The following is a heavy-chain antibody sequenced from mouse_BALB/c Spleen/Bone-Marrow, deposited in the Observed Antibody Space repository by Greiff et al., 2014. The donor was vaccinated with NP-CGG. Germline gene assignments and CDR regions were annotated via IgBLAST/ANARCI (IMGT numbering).Heavy chain of an antibody. Sequence: EVKVVESGPELVKPGASVKVSCKASGYSFTDYNMSWVKQSHGKSLEWIGYIDLYNGGTSYNQKFKGKATLTVDKSSSTAFMHLNSLTSEDSAVYYWARLGGYCLYYAMDYWGQGTSVTVSS. D-gene: IGHD2-3*01. CDR3: ARLGGYCLYYAMDY. J-gene: IGHJ4*01. CDR2: IDLYNGGT. CDR1: GYSFTDYN. V-gene: IGHV1S135*01.